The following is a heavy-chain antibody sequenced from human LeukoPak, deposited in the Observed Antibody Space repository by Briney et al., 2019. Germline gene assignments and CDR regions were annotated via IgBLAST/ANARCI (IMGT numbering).Heavy chain of an antibody. V-gene: IGHV4-39*07. D-gene: IGHD4/OR15-4a*01. Sequence: SETLSLTGTVPGGSISSSSYYWGGIRQPPGKGLEWIGSIYDIGSTYYNPSLKSRVTISVDTSKNQFSLKLSSVTAADTAVYYCARVLIGLYGASNWFDPWGQGTLVTVSS. CDR3: ARVLIGLYGASNWFDP. J-gene: IGHJ5*02. CDR2: IYDIGST. CDR1: GGSISSSSYY.